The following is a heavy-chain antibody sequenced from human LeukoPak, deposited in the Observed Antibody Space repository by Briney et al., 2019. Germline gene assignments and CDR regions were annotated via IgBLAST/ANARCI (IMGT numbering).Heavy chain of an antibody. Sequence: ASVKVSCKASGYTFTSYAMHWVRQAPGQRLEWMGWINAGNGNTKYSQKFQGRVTITRDTSASTAYMELSGLRSEDTAVYYCARRSCSGGSCYTVDYWGQGTLVTVSS. J-gene: IGHJ4*02. CDR2: INAGNGNT. CDR3: ARRSCSGGSCYTVDY. CDR1: GYTFTSYA. D-gene: IGHD2-15*01. V-gene: IGHV1-3*01.